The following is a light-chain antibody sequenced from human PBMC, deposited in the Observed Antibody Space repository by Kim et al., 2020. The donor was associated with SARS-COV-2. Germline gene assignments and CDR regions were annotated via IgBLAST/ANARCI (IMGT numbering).Light chain of an antibody. V-gene: IGKV1-33*01. CDR1: QDISNY. J-gene: IGKJ5*01. CDR2: DAS. CDR3: QQYDNLPIT. Sequence: ASVGDKVTNTCQASQDISNYLNWYQQKPGKAPKLLIYDASNLETGVPSRFSGSGSGTDFTYTISRLQPENIATYYCQQYDNLPITFGQGTRLEIK.